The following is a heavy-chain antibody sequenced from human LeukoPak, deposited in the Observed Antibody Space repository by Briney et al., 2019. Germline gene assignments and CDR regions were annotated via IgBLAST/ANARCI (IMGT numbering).Heavy chain of an antibody. D-gene: IGHD3-3*01. V-gene: IGHV1-69*13. CDR3: ARDLAAYYDFWSGYRRIDAFDI. CDR2: IIPIFGTA. Sequence: ASVKVSCKASGGTFSSYAISWVRQAPGQGLEWMGGIIPIFGTANYAQKFQGRVTITADESTSTAYMELRSLRSDDTAVYYCARDLAAYYDFWSGYRRIDAFDIWGQGTMVTVSS. J-gene: IGHJ3*02. CDR1: GGTFSSYA.